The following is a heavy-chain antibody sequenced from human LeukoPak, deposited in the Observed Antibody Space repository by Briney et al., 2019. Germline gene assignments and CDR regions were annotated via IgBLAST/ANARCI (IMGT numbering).Heavy chain of an antibody. V-gene: IGHV1-18*01. CDR3: ARERGPSGSYFHLGY. D-gene: IGHD1-26*01. J-gene: IGHJ4*02. CDR2: ISAYNGNT. CDR1: GYTFTSYG. Sequence: GASVKVSCKASGYTFTSYGISWVRQAPGQGLEWMGWISAYNGNTNYAQKLQGRVTMTTDTSTSTAYMELRSLRSDDTAVYYCARERGPSGSYFHLGYWGQGTLVTVSS.